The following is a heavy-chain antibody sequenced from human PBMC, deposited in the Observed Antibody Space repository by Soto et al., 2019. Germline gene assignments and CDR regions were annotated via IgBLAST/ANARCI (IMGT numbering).Heavy chain of an antibody. CDR2: INAGDGNT. D-gene: IGHD3-16*01. CDR1: GYTFTSYA. CDR3: ARAAGWTAVGD. V-gene: IGHV1-3*01. J-gene: IGHJ4*02. Sequence: QVQLVQSGAEVKKPGASVKVSCKASGYTFTSYAMHWVRQAPGQRLEWMGWINAGDGNTKYSQKFQGRVTITRDTSASTAYMELSSLRSEDTAVYYCARAAGWTAVGDWGQGTLVTVSS.